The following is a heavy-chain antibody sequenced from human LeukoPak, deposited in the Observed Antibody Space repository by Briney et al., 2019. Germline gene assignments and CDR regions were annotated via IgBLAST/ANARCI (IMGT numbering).Heavy chain of an antibody. CDR3: ARDYQDGYNHFDY. CDR1: GGTFSSYA. Sequence: SVKVSCKASGGTFSSYAISWVRQAPGQGLEWMGRIIPIFGTANYAQKFQGRDTITTDGSTSTAYMELSSLRSEDTAVYYCARDYQDGYNHFDYWGQGTLVTVSS. CDR2: IIPIFGTA. V-gene: IGHV1-69*05. D-gene: IGHD5-24*01. J-gene: IGHJ4*02.